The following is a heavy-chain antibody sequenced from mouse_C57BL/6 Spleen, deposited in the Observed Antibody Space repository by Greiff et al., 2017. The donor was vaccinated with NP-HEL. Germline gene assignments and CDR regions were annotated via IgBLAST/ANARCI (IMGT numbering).Heavy chain of an antibody. J-gene: IGHJ3*01. Sequence: EVQLQQSGPELVKPGASVKISCKASGYTFTDYYMNWVKQSHGKSLEWIGDINPNNGGTSYNQKFKGKATLTLDKSSSTAYMELRSLTSEDSAVYYCARRDYDGAYWGQGTLVTVSA. CDR1: GYTFTDYY. V-gene: IGHV1-26*01. D-gene: IGHD2-4*01. CDR2: INPNNGGT. CDR3: ARRDYDGAY.